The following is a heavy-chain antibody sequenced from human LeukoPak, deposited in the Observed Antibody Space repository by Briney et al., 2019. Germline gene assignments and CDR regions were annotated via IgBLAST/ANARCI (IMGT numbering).Heavy chain of an antibody. V-gene: IGHV1-18*01. CDR3: ARETAAANWFDP. J-gene: IGHJ5*02. CDR2: ISAYNGNT. D-gene: IGHD6-13*01. CDR1: GYTFTIYG. Sequence: ASVTVSFTASGYTFTIYGISWVRQAPGQGLEWMGWISAYNGNTNYAQKVQGKVTMTTDTSTSTAYMELRSLRSDDTAVYYCARETAAANWFDPWGQGTLVTVCS.